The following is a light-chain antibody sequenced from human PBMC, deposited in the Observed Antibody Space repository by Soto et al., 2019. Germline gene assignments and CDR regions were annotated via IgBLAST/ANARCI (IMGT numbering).Light chain of an antibody. CDR1: QTVSSS. Sequence: EIVLTQSPATLSLSPGERATLSCRASQTVSSSLAWYQQKPGQAPRLLIYEASNRATGIPARFSGSGSGAEFTLTISGLQSEDFAIYFCQQYKSWPITFGQGTRLEIK. J-gene: IGKJ5*01. CDR2: EAS. V-gene: IGKV3-11*01. CDR3: QQYKSWPIT.